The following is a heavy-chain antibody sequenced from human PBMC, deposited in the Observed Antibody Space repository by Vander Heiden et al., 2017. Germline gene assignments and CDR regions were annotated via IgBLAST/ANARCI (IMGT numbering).Heavy chain of an antibody. J-gene: IGHJ4*02. D-gene: IGHD4-17*01. V-gene: IGHV3-21*01. Sequence: EVQLLESGGGLVKPGGSLRLSCAASGFTFSSYSMNWVRQVPGKGLEWFSSISSSSSYIYYADSVKGRLTISRDNAKKSLYLQMNSLRAEDTAVYYCAHYENWGQGTLVTVSS. CDR3: AHYEN. CDR2: ISSSSSYI. CDR1: GFTFSSYS.